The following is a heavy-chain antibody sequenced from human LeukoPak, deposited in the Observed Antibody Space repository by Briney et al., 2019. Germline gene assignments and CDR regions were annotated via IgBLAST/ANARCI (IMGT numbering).Heavy chain of an antibody. D-gene: IGHD5-24*01. CDR1: GYTFTSYG. V-gene: IGHV1-18*01. CDR3: AKSRDGYFDY. J-gene: IGHJ4*02. CDR2: ISAYNGNT. Sequence: EASVKVSCKASGYTFTSYGISWVRQAPGQGLEWIGWISAYNGNTNYAQKLQGRVTMTTDTSTSTAYMELRSLRSDDTAVYYCAKSRDGYFDYWGQGTLVTVSS.